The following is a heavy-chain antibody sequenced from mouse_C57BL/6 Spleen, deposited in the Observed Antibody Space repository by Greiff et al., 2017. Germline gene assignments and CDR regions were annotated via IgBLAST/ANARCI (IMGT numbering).Heavy chain of an antibody. Sequence: EVMLVESGGGLVQPGGSLKLSCAASGFTFSDYGMHWVRQAPEKGLEWVAYISSGSSTIYYADTVKGRFTISRANDKNTLFLQMTMLRSEDTAMYYCARDYGSSYDAMDYWGQGTSVTVSS. V-gene: IGHV5-17*01. CDR1: GFTFSDYG. D-gene: IGHD1-1*01. CDR2: ISSGSSTI. CDR3: ARDYGSSYDAMDY. J-gene: IGHJ4*01.